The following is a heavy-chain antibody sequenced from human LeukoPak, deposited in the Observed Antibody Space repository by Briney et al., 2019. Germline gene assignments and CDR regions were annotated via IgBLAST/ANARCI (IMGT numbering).Heavy chain of an antibody. CDR2: INPSGGTT. CDR3: ARGGPGYYGSGSYHRPHYFDY. D-gene: IGHD3-10*01. Sequence: ASVKVSCKASGYTFTSYHMHWVRQAPGQGLEWMGIINPSGGTTNYAQKFQGRVTMTRDTSTSTVYMELSSLRSEDTAVYYCARGGPGYYGSGSYHRPHYFDYWGQGTLVTVSS. J-gene: IGHJ4*02. V-gene: IGHV1-46*01. CDR1: GYTFTSYH.